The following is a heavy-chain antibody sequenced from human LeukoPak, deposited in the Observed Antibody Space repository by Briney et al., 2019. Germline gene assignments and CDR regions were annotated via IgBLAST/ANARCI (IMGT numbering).Heavy chain of an antibody. V-gene: IGHV3-7*01. Sequence: GGSLRLSCAASGFTFSSYWMSWVRQAPGKGLEWVANIKQDGSEKYYVDSVKGRFTISRDNAKNSLYLQMNSLRAEDTAVYYCARDMYSSSALDAFDIWGQGTMVTVSS. CDR3: ARDMYSSSALDAFDI. CDR2: IKQDGSEK. D-gene: IGHD6-13*01. CDR1: GFTFSSYW. J-gene: IGHJ3*02.